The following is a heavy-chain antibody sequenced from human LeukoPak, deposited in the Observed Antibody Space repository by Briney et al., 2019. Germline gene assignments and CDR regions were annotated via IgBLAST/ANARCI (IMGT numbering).Heavy chain of an antibody. D-gene: IGHD6-19*01. J-gene: IGHJ6*02. Sequence: ASEKVSCKASGYTFTSYGISWVRQAPGQGLEWMGWISAYNGNTNYAQKLQGRVTMTTDTSTSTAYMELRSLRSDDTAVYYCARAIAVAGNYYYYYYGMDVWGQGTTVTVSS. V-gene: IGHV1-18*01. CDR2: ISAYNGNT. CDR1: GYTFTSYG. CDR3: ARAIAVAGNYYYYYYGMDV.